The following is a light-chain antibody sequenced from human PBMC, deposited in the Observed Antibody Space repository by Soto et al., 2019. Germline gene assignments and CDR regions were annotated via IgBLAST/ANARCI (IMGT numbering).Light chain of an antibody. CDR2: GAS. J-gene: IGKJ1*01. V-gene: IGKV3-15*01. CDR1: QSISAN. Sequence: EVVMTQSPATLSVSLGERATLSCSASQSISANLAWLQQKPGQPPRLLIYGASTRANGIPARFSGSGSGTEFTLTINSLQSEDFVIYYCQQYDRWPPWTFGQGTKVEIK. CDR3: QQYDRWPPWT.